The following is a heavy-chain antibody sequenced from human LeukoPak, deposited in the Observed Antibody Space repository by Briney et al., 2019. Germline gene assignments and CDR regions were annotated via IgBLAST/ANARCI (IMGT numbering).Heavy chain of an antibody. Sequence: SVKVSCKASGGTFSSYAISWVRQAPGQGLEWMGGIIPIFGTANYAQKFQGRVTITADESTSTAYMELSGLRSEDTAVYYCARDSDGKNSYGSYFDYWGQGTLVTVSS. CDR1: GGTFSSYA. CDR2: IIPIFGTA. CDR3: ARDSDGKNSYGSYFDY. V-gene: IGHV1-69*13. J-gene: IGHJ4*02. D-gene: IGHD5-18*01.